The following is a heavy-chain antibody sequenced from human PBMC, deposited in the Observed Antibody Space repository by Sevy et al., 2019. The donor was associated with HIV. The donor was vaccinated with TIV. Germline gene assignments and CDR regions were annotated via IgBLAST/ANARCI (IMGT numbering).Heavy chain of an antibody. D-gene: IGHD1-26*01. Sequence: GGSLRLSCAASGFTFSNYVMTWVRQAPGKGLEWVSTISGGSGDTYYAHSVKGRFTISRDNSKNTLYLQMNSLRAEDTAVYYCAKRGAVGPMFFDYWGQGTPVTVSS. J-gene: IGHJ4*02. CDR1: GFTFSNYV. V-gene: IGHV3-23*01. CDR3: AKRGAVGPMFFDY. CDR2: ISGGSGDT.